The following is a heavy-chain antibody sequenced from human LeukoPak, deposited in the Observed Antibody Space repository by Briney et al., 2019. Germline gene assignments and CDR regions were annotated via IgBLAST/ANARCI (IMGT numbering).Heavy chain of an antibody. V-gene: IGHV3-23*01. CDR1: GFTFSTYA. Sequence: GGSLRLSCAASGFTFSTYAMSWVRQAPGKGLEWVASISGSGVSTYYADSVKGRFTISRDNSKNTLYLQMSSLRVEDTAAYYCARRYCSGGSCYTRYYGMDVWGQGSTVTVSS. CDR3: ARRYCSGGSCYTRYYGMDV. J-gene: IGHJ6*02. D-gene: IGHD2-15*01. CDR2: ISGSGVST.